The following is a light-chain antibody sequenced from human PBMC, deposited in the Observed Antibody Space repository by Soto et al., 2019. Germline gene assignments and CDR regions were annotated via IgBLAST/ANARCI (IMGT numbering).Light chain of an antibody. J-gene: IGKJ5*01. CDR1: QSVSSNF. V-gene: IGKV3D-20*02. CDR3: QQRNSWPPTFT. CDR2: GAS. Sequence: EIVLTQSPGTLSLSPGARTTLSCRASQSVSSNFLDWYQQKPGQAPRLLIYGASSRATGIPARFSGSGSGTDFTLSISSLEPEDFAVYYCQQRNSWPPTFTFGQGTRLEIK.